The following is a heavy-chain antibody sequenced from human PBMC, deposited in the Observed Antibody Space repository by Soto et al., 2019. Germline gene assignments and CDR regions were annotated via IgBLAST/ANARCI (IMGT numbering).Heavy chain of an antibody. D-gene: IGHD3-22*01. CDR1: GYSFTSYW. CDR3: ASSYYDSSGYYWPFDY. Sequence: GESLKISCKGSGYSFTSYWIGWVRQMPGKGLEWMGIIYPGDSDTRYSPSFQGQVTISADKSISTAYLQWSSLKASDTAMYYCASSYYDSSGYYWPFDYWGQGTLVTVSS. J-gene: IGHJ4*02. V-gene: IGHV5-51*01. CDR2: IYPGDSDT.